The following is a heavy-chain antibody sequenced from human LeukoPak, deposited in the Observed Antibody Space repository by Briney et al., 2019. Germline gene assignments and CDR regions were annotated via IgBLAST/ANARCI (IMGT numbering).Heavy chain of an antibody. CDR3: ARDSSVTTFDY. V-gene: IGHV1-2*02. CDR2: IDPHSGGT. D-gene: IGHD4-17*01. Sequence: GASVKVSCKASGYTFTGYYMHWVRQAPGQGLEWMGWIDPHSGGTNFAQKFQGRVTMTRDTSISTANMELSRLTTDDTAVYYCARDSSVTTFDYWGQGTLVTVSS. J-gene: IGHJ4*02. CDR1: GYTFTGYY.